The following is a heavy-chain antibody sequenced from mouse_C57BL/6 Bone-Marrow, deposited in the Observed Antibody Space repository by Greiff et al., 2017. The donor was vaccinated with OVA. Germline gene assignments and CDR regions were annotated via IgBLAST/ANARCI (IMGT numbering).Heavy chain of an antibody. CDR3: AREGGTNY. CDR2: ISDGGSYT. Sequence: EVKLMESGGGLVKPGGSLKLSCAASGFTFSSYAMSWVRQTPEKRLEWVATISDGGSYTYYPDNVKGRFTISRDNAKNNLYLQMSHLKSEDTAMYYCAREGGTNYWGQGTTLTVSS. J-gene: IGHJ2*01. D-gene: IGHD4-1*01. V-gene: IGHV5-4*01. CDR1: GFTFSSYA.